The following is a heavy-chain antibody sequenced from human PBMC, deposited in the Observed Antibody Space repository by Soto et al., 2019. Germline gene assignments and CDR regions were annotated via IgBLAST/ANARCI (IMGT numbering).Heavy chain of an antibody. J-gene: IGHJ4*01. CDR1: GFTLSNSG. V-gene: IGHV3-15*07. CDR2: IKSKTDGGTA. D-gene: IGHD3-22*01. Sequence: GGSLGISCAASGFTLSNSGINWVRQAPGNGLEWVGRIKSKTDGGTADFAAPVKGRFAISRDDSKNTVYLQMNSLKTEDTAVYYCTTDSYSTIIVVRFDYWGHGTLVTVSS. CDR3: TTDSYSTIIVVRFDY.